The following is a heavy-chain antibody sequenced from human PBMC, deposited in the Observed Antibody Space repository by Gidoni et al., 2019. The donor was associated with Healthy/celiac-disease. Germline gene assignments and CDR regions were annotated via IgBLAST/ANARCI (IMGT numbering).Heavy chain of an antibody. CDR3: ARGGSGWSSQGSSESHDDAFDI. Sequence: QVQLVQSGAEVKKPGASLKVSCTASGYTFPGSYMHWVRKAPGQGLEWMGWINPNSGGTNYAQKFQGRVTMTRDTSISTAYMELSRLRSDDTAVYYCARGGSGWSSQGSSESHDDAFDIWGQGTMVTVSS. D-gene: IGHD6-19*01. CDR1: GYTFPGSY. J-gene: IGHJ3*02. CDR2: INPNSGGT. V-gene: IGHV1-2*02.